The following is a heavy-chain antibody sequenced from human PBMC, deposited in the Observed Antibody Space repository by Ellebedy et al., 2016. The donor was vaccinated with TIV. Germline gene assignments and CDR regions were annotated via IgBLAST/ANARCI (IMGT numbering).Heavy chain of an antibody. J-gene: IGHJ4*02. V-gene: IGHV1-69*10. D-gene: IGHD2-21*02. CDR3: ARGGHCGGGDCFHAKFDY. Sequence: SVKVSXKASGGPFSDSAISWARQAPGQGLEWMGGIVPMFEITNYAQKFQDRVTITADRSTRTAYMELRSLRSDDTAVYYCARGGHCGGGDCFHAKFDYWGQGTVVTVSS. CDR1: GGPFSDSA. CDR2: IVPMFEIT.